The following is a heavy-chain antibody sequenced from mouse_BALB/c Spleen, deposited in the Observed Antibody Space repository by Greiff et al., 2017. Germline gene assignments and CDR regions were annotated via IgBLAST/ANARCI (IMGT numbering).Heavy chain of an antibody. CDR1: GFTFTDYY. V-gene: IGHV7-3*02. Sequence: EVNVVESGGGLVQPGGSLRLSCATSGFTFTDYYMSWVRQPPGKALEWLGFIRNKANGYTTEYSASVKGRFTISRDNSQSILYLQMNTLRAEDSATYYCARDGYGSAFWGQGTLVTVSA. CDR3: ARDGYGSAF. CDR2: IRNKANGYTT. J-gene: IGHJ3*01. D-gene: IGHD1-1*01.